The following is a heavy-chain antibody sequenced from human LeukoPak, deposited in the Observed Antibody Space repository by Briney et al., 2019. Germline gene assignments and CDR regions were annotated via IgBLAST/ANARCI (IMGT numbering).Heavy chain of an antibody. V-gene: IGHV3-30*02. CDR3: SKDGGVWAVLPATMSY. D-gene: IGHD2-2*01. CDR1: GFTFSSYG. J-gene: IGHJ4*02. Sequence: GGSLRLSCAASGFTFSSYGMHWVRQAPGKGLEWVAFIRYDGSNKYYADSVKGRFTISRDNPKNTLYLQMNSLRAEDTAVYYCSKDGGVWAVLPATMSYWGQGTLVTVSS. CDR2: IRYDGSNK.